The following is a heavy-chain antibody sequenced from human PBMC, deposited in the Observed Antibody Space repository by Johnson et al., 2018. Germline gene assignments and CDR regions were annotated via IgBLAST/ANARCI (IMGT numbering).Heavy chain of an antibody. CDR2: ISSDGYNK. D-gene: IGHD3-3*02. CDR1: GFTFINSG. Sequence: QVQLVESGGGVVQPGRSXRLSCAASGFTFINSGMHWVRQAPGKGLEWVAVISSDGYNKYYADSVKGRFTISRDTSKNTVYLHMNSRRADDTAVYYCARPSDPRSFPFDDFDIWGQGTMVTVSA. V-gene: IGHV3-30*03. J-gene: IGHJ3*02. CDR3: ARPSDPRSFPFDDFDI.